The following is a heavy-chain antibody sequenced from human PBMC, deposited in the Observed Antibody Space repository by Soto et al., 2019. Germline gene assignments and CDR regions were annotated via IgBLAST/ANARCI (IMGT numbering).Heavy chain of an antibody. J-gene: IGHJ4*02. CDR1: GFPFSGYS. CDR3: AREGPVTYYYDSSGYPQKYYFDY. CDR2: ISSSSSYI. D-gene: IGHD3-22*01. Sequence: GGSLRLSCAASGFPFSGYSMNWVRQAPGKGLEWVSSISSSSSYIYYADSVKGRFTISRDNANNSLYLQMNSLRAEDTAVYYCAREGPVTYYYDSSGYPQKYYFDYWGQGTLVTVSS. V-gene: IGHV3-21*01.